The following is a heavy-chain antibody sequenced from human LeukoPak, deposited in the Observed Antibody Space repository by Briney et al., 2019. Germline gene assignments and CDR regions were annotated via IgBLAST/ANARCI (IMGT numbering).Heavy chain of an antibody. D-gene: IGHD3-22*01. Sequence: SVKVSCKASGGTFSSYAISWVRQAPGQGLEWMGGIIPIFGTANYAQKFQGRVTITADESTSTAYMELSSLRSEDTAVYYCARIYYDSSGYYNRYYYYYMDVWGKGITVTVSS. CDR3: ARIYYDSSGYYNRYYYYYMDV. CDR2: IIPIFGTA. CDR1: GGTFSSYA. V-gene: IGHV1-69*13. J-gene: IGHJ6*03.